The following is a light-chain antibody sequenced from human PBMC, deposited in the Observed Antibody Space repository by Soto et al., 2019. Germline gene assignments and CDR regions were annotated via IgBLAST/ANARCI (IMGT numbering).Light chain of an antibody. CDR3: QQRSNWPRT. Sequence: EILFTQATDTLSLSPGERATLFCRASQRVSVYLAWFQQKPGQAPRLLIYDATNRAAGIPARFRGSVSGTDFTLTINSLEPEDCAVYYCQQRSNWPRTFGQGTKVYIK. CDR2: DAT. J-gene: IGKJ1*01. V-gene: IGKV3-11*01. CDR1: QRVSVY.